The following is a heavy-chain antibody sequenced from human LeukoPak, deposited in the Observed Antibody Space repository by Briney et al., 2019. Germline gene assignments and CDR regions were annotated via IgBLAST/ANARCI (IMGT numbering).Heavy chain of an antibody. D-gene: IGHD3-22*01. J-gene: IGHJ4*02. CDR1: GYSISSGYY. Sequence: PSETLSLTCTVSGYSISSGYYWGWIRQPPGKGLEWIGSIYHSRSTYYNPSLKSRVTISVDTSKNQFSLKLSSVTAADTAVYYCARDYSSGYYVDYWGQGALVTVSS. CDR2: IYHSRST. CDR3: ARDYSSGYYVDY. V-gene: IGHV4-38-2*02.